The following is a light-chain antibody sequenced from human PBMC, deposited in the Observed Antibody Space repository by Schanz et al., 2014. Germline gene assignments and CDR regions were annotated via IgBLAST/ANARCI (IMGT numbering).Light chain of an antibody. V-gene: IGLV3-1*01. CDR2: QDS. Sequence: SYELTQPPSVSVSPGQTASITCSGAKLGDTYACWYQQKPGQSPVLVIYQDSKRPSGIPERFSGSNSGNTATLTISGTQAMDEADYYCQAWDSSTVVFGGGTKLTVL. J-gene: IGLJ2*01. CDR3: QAWDSSTVV. CDR1: KLGDTY.